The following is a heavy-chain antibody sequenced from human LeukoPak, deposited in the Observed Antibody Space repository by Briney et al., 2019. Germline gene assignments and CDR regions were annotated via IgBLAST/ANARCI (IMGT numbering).Heavy chain of an antibody. J-gene: IGHJ4*02. D-gene: IGHD3-22*01. CDR1: GGSFSGYY. V-gene: IGHV4-34*01. CDR2: IYYSGST. Sequence: SETLSLTCAVYGGSFSGYYWSWIRQPPGKGLEWIGSIYYSGSTYYNPSLKSRVTISVDTSKNQFSLKLSSVTAADTAVYYCARDPHYDSSGYLEFHFDYWGQGTLVTVSS. CDR3: ARDPHYDSSGYLEFHFDY.